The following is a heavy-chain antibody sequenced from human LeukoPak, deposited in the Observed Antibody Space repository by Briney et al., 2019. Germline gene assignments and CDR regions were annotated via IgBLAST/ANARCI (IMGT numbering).Heavy chain of an antibody. Sequence: SETPSLTCTVSGGSISSSSYYWGWIRQPPGKGLEWIGSIYYSGSTYYNPSLKSRVTISVDTSKNQFSLKLSSVTAADTAVYYCAREYSGIARYWGQGTLVTVSS. CDR3: AREYSGIARY. CDR2: IYYSGST. J-gene: IGHJ4*02. CDR1: GGSISSSSYY. V-gene: IGHV4-39*07. D-gene: IGHD6-13*01.